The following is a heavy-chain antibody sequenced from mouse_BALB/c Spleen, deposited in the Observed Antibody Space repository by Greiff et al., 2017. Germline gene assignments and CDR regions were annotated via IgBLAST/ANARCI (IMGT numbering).Heavy chain of an antibody. Sequence: EVMLVESGPGLVEPSQSLSLTCTVTGYSITSDYAWNWIRQFPGNKLEWMGYISYSGSTSYNPSLKSRISITRDTSKNQFFLQLNSVTTEDTATYYCARDGYAYWGQGTLVTVSA. J-gene: IGHJ3*01. D-gene: IGHD2-3*01. V-gene: IGHV3-2*02. CDR3: ARDGYAY. CDR1: GYSITSDYA. CDR2: ISYSGST.